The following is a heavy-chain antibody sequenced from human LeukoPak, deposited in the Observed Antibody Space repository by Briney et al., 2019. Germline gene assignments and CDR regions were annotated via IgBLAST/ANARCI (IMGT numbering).Heavy chain of an antibody. D-gene: IGHD5-12*01. CDR1: GGTFSSYA. J-gene: IGHJ4*02. Sequence: GASVKVSCKASGGTFSSYAISWVRQAPGQGLEWMGGIIPIFGTANYAQKFQGRVTITTDESTSTAYMELGSLRSEDTAVYYCAREEAIVATTGLDYWGQGTLVTVSS. CDR2: IIPIFGTA. CDR3: AREEAIVATTGLDY. V-gene: IGHV1-69*05.